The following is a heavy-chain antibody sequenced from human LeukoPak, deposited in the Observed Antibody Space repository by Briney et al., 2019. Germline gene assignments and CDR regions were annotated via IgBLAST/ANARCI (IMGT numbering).Heavy chain of an antibody. CDR3: AKDSGGGYSYLDS. D-gene: IGHD4-23*01. V-gene: IGHV3-33*06. CDR1: GFTFSTYN. J-gene: IGHJ4*02. Sequence: PGGSLRLSCAASGFTFSTYNMHWVRQAPGKGLEWVAVIWYDGSDKYYADSVKGRFTISRDNSKNTLWLQMNSLRAEDTAVYYCAKDSGGGYSYLDSWGQGTLVTVSS. CDR2: IWYDGSDK.